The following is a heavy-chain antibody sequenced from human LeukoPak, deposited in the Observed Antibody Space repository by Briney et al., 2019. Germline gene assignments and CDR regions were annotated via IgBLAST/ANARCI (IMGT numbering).Heavy chain of an antibody. V-gene: IGHV1-69*04. CDR3: ARGAVAGHRPFDY. CDR1: GGTFSSYA. J-gene: IGHJ4*02. CDR2: IIPILGIA. D-gene: IGHD6-19*01. Sequence: SVKVSCKASGGTFSSYAISWVRQAPGQGLEWMGRIIPILGIANYAQKFQGRVTITADKSTSTAYMELSSLRSDDTAVYYCARGAVAGHRPFDYWGQGTLVTVSS.